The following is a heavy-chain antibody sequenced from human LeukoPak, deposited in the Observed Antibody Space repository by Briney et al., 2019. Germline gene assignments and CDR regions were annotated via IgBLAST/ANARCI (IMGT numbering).Heavy chain of an antibody. J-gene: IGHJ4*02. CDR1: GFTFSSYW. V-gene: IGHV3-7*01. CDR3: ARVGYCGGDCYPLFDY. D-gene: IGHD2-21*01. CDR2: IKQDGGEK. Sequence: GGSLRLPCAASGFTFSSYWMSWVRQAPGKGLEWVANIKQDGGEKYYVDSVKGRFTISRDNAKNSLYLQMNSLRAEDTAVYYCARVGYCGGDCYPLFDYWGQGTLVTVSS.